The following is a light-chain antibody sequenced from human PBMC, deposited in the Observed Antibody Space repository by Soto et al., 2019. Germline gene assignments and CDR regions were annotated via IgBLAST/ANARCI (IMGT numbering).Light chain of an antibody. CDR1: SSDVGGYHY. CDR2: EFC. CDR3: CSYTSSSTVV. Sequence: QSALTKHASVSGSPGQSITLSCTGTSSDVGGYHYVSLYQQHSGTAPKLMIYEFCDRPSGVFNRFAGSKSGNTASLTISGLKDEDEADYYCCSYTSSSTVVDGRGTKLTVL. J-gene: IGLJ2*01. V-gene: IGLV2-14*01.